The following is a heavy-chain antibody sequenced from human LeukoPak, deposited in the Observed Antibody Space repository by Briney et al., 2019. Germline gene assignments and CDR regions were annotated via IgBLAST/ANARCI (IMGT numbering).Heavy chain of an antibody. V-gene: IGHV1-2*02. CDR1: GYTFTGYC. D-gene: IGHD6-13*01. Sequence: ASVKVSCMASGYTFTGYCMHWVRQARGQGLEWMGWINSNRGGGNYAQKFQGRVTMTRDTSISTAYTELSRLTSDDTAEYYCARGGRQQLAHPYNSFAPWGQGTLVTVSS. CDR2: INSNRGGG. CDR3: ARGGRQQLAHPYNSFAP. J-gene: IGHJ5*02.